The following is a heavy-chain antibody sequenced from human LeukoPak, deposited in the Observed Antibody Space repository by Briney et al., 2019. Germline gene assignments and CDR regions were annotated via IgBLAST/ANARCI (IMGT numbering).Heavy chain of an antibody. Sequence: GASVKVSCKASGYTFTSYGISWVRQAPGQGLEWMGWISAYNGNTNYAQKLQGRVTMTTDTSTSTAYMELRSLRSDDTAVYYCARHTYYYDSSGYYYYYYYMDVWGKGTTVTVSS. D-gene: IGHD3-22*01. CDR3: ARHTYYYDSSGYYYYYYYMDV. V-gene: IGHV1-18*01. CDR1: GYTFTSYG. CDR2: ISAYNGNT. J-gene: IGHJ6*03.